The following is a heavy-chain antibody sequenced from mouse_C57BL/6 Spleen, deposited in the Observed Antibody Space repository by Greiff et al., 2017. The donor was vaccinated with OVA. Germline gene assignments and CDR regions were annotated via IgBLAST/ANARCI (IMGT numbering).Heavy chain of an antibody. D-gene: IGHD1-1*01. V-gene: IGHV1-72*01. CDR2: IDPNSGGT. CDR1: GYTFTSYW. CDR3: ARGEYYGSYYYAMDY. Sequence: QSCKASGYTFTSYWMHWVKQRPGRGLEWIGRIDPNSGGTKYNEKFKSKATLTVDKPSSTAYMQLSSLTSEDSAVYYCARGEYYGSYYYAMDYWGQGTSVTVSS. J-gene: IGHJ4*01.